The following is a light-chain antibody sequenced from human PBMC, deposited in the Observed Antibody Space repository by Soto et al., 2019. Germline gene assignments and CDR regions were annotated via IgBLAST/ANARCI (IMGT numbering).Light chain of an antibody. CDR1: SSNIGAGYD. Sequence: QSVLTQPPSVSGAPGQRVTISCTGSSSNIGAGYDVHWYQQLPGTAPKLLIYGNSNRPSGVPDRISGSKSATSASLAISGLQSDDEADYYCAAWDDSLNGRVFGTGTKLTV. V-gene: IGLV1-40*01. J-gene: IGLJ1*01. CDR3: AAWDDSLNGRV. CDR2: GNS.